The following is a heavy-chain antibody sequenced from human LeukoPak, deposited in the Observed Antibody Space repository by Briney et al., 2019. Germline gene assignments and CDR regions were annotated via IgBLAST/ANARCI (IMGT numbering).Heavy chain of an antibody. CDR2: IKQDGTEK. J-gene: IGHJ4*02. V-gene: IGHV3-7*01. CDR1: GFTFSGYW. CDR3: ARDGSGWSVY. Sequence: PGGSLRLFCAASGFTFSGYWMSWLRQAPGKGLEWVANIKQDGTEKYYVDSVKGRFIISRDNAKNSLYLQMNSLRAEDTAVYYCARDGSGWSVYWGQGTLVTVSS. D-gene: IGHD6-19*01.